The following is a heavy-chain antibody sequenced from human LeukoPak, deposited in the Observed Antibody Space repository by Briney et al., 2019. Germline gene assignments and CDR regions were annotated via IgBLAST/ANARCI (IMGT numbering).Heavy chain of an antibody. Sequence: PGGSLRLSCAASGFTFSDYYMSWIRQAPGKGLEWVSYISSSGSTIYYADSVKGRFTISGDNAKNSLYLQMNSLRAEDTAVYYCARDYSSSWRYYYYGMDVWGQGTTVTVSS. CDR3: ARDYSSSWRYYYYGMDV. CDR1: GFTFSDYY. CDR2: ISSSGSTI. J-gene: IGHJ6*02. D-gene: IGHD6-13*01. V-gene: IGHV3-11*01.